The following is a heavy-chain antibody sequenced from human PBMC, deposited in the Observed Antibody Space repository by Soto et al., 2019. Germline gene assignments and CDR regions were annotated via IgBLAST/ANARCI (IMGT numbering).Heavy chain of an antibody. Sequence: QVQLQESGPGLVKASQTLSLTCNVSGGSISSGGYYWTWIRQHPGKGLEWIGSIHHSGSTFYNPSLKSRVSRSVDTSKDQFSRKLRSVTAADTAVYFCVRGVLSWGQGTLVTVSS. D-gene: IGHD3-10*02. V-gene: IGHV4-31*03. CDR1: GGSISSGGYY. CDR3: VRGVLS. J-gene: IGHJ1*01. CDR2: IHHSGST.